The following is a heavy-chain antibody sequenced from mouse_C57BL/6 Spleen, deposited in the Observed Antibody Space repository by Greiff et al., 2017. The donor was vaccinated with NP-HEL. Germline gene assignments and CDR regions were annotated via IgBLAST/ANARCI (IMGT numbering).Heavy chain of an antibody. Sequence: QVQLQQPGAELVKPGASVKMSCKASGYTFTSYWITWMKQRPGQGLEWIGDIYPGSGSTNYNEKFKSKATLTVDTSSSTAYMQLSSLTSEDSAVYYCAFYGSSYGYFDVWGTGTTVTVSS. CDR1: GYTFTSYW. CDR2: IYPGSGST. CDR3: AFYGSSYGYFDV. J-gene: IGHJ1*03. V-gene: IGHV1-55*01. D-gene: IGHD1-1*01.